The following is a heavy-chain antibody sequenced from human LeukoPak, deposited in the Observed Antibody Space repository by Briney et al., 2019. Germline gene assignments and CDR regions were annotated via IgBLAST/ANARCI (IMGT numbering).Heavy chain of an antibody. J-gene: IGHJ4*02. D-gene: IGHD5-18*01. V-gene: IGHV4-4*07. Sequence: SETLSLTCTVSGGSISIYYWSWIRQPAGKGLEWIGRIYSSGSTNYNPSLKSRVTMSVDTSKNQLSLKLSSVTAADAAVYYCARVKPSHGYSYGYNPYYFDYWGQGTLVPVSS. CDR2: IYSSGST. CDR3: ARVKPSHGYSYGYNPYYFDY. CDR1: GGSISIYY.